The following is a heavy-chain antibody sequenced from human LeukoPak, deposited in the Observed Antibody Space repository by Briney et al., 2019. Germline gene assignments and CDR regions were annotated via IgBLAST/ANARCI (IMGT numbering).Heavy chain of an antibody. D-gene: IGHD2-2*01. CDR2: ISSSSSYI. CDR1: GFTFSSYS. J-gene: IGHJ4*02. CDR3: ARVGYQLPSFDY. V-gene: IGHV3-21*01. Sequence: GGSLRLSCAASGFTFSSYSMNWVRQAPGKGLEWVSSISSSSSYIYYADSVKGRFTIYRDNTKNSLYLQMNSLRGEDTAVYYCARVGYQLPSFDYWGQGTLVTVSS.